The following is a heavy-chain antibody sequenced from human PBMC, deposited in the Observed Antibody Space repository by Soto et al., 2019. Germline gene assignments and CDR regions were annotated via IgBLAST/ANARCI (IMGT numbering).Heavy chain of an antibody. Sequence: GESLKISCDVSGYSFTSYCIGWVLQMPGKGLEWMGIIYPGDSDTRYSPSFQGQVTISADKSISTAYLQWSSLKASDTAMYYCARPGDSSGYYYTEYYFDYWGQGTLVTVSS. V-gene: IGHV5-51*01. J-gene: IGHJ4*02. CDR1: GYSFTSYC. CDR3: ARPGDSSGYYYTEYYFDY. CDR2: IYPGDSDT. D-gene: IGHD3-22*01.